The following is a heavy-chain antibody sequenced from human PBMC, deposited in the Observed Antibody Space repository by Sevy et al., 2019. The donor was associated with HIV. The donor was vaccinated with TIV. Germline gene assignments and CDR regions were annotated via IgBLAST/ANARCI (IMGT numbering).Heavy chain of an antibody. CDR2: IYTSGRT. CDR1: GDSISSGNHW. CDR3: ARDGIRRDYYHGMDV. J-gene: IGHJ6*02. Sequence: SKTLSLTCTVSGDSISSGNHWWSWIRQPAGKGLEWIGRIYTSGRTIYNLVLRSRVTMSVDTSTNQFFLNLNSVTAADTAVYYCARDGIRRDYYHGMDVWGQGTTVTVSS. D-gene: IGHD1-26*01. V-gene: IGHV4-61*02.